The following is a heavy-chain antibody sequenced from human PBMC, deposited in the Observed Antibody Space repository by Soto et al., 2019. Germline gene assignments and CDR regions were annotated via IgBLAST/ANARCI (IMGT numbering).Heavy chain of an antibody. J-gene: IGHJ3*01. CDR1: GGSISSSSYY. CDR2: IYYSGST. V-gene: IGHV4-39*07. Sequence: PSETLSLTCTVSGGSISSSSYYWGWIRQPPGKGLEWIGSIYYSGSTYYNPSLKSRVTISVDTSKNQFSLRLSSVTAADTAVYYCARETNDILTDYDHLSAFDVWGQGTMVTVSS. D-gene: IGHD3-9*01. CDR3: ARETNDILTDYDHLSAFDV.